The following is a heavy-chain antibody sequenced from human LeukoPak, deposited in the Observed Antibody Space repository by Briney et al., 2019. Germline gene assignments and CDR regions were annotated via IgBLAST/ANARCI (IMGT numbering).Heavy chain of an antibody. CDR2: ISNDGSRT. V-gene: IGHV3-74*01. J-gene: IGHJ4*02. CDR1: GFTFSHFW. Sequence: GGSLRLSCAASGFTFSHFWMHWVRQVPGKGLVWVSRISNDGSRTAYADSVKGRFTISRDNSKNTLYLQMNSLRAEDTAVYYCAKVGRTIVVVPVASGYWGQGTLVTVSS. CDR3: AKVGRTIVVVPVASGY. D-gene: IGHD2-2*01.